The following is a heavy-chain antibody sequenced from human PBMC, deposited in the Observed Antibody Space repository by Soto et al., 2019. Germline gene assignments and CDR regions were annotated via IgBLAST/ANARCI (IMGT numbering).Heavy chain of an antibody. CDR2: ITASGGST. J-gene: IGHJ4*02. CDR1: GFTFSSYA. D-gene: IGHD2-2*02. Sequence: PGGSLRLSCAASGFTFSSYAMSWVRQAPGKGLEWVSGITASGGSTSYADSVKGRFTISRDNSKNTLYLQMNSLRAEDTAVYYCAHTQGIVLVPAGIWYWGQGALVTVSS. V-gene: IGHV3-23*01. CDR3: AHTQGIVLVPAGIWY.